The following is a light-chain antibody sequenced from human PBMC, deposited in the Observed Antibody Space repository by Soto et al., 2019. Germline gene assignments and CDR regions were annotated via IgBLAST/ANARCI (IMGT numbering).Light chain of an antibody. CDR1: SSDVGGYKY. Sequence: QSVLTQPASVSGSPGQSITISCTGTSSDVGGYKYVSWYQHHPGKAPKLLIYEVTNRPSGVSDRFSGSRSGNTASLTISGLQAEDEADYFCTSYTSINGLDIIFGGGTKLTVL. J-gene: IGLJ2*01. V-gene: IGLV2-14*01. CDR2: EVT. CDR3: TSYTSINGLDII.